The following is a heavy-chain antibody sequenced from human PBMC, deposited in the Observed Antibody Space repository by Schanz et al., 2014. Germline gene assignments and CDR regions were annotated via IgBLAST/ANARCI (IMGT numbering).Heavy chain of an antibody. V-gene: IGHV3-23*04. D-gene: IGHD3-22*01. Sequence: EVLLVDSGGGLVQPGGSLRLSCGASGFTFSAHAMSWVRQAPGKGPEWFSAISGSGRDTYYAASVKGRFTISRDNSKNTLYLQMNSLRAEDAAVYRCARDKNYDDSAEYGMDVWGQGTTVTVSS. CDR2: ISGSGRDT. CDR3: ARDKNYDDSAEYGMDV. CDR1: GFTFSAHA. J-gene: IGHJ6*02.